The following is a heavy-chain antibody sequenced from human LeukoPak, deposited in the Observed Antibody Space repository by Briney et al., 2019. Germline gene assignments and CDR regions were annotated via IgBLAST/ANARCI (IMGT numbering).Heavy chain of an antibody. Sequence: ASVKVSCKASGYTFTSYYMHWVRQAPGQGLEWMGIINPSGGSTSYAQKFQGRVTMTRDTSTSTVYMELSSLRSEDMAVYFCARDRSQGYFDWLLSNTNAFDIWGQGTMVTVSS. CDR2: INPSGGST. J-gene: IGHJ3*02. V-gene: IGHV1-46*01. CDR1: GYTFTSYY. D-gene: IGHD3-9*01. CDR3: ARDRSQGYFDWLLSNTNAFDI.